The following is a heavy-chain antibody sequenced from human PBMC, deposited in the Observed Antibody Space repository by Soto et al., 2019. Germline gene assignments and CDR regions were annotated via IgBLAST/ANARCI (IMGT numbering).Heavy chain of an antibody. J-gene: IGHJ4*02. Sequence: ASVKVSCKASGGTFSSYTISWVRQAPGQGLEWMGRIIPILGIANYAQKFQGRVTITADKSTSTAYMELSSLRSEDTAVYYCARGTAPVTYDSSGYYYDFDYWGQGTLVTVSS. CDR1: GGTFSSYT. D-gene: IGHD3-22*01. CDR3: ARGTAPVTYDSSGYYYDFDY. CDR2: IIPILGIA. V-gene: IGHV1-69*02.